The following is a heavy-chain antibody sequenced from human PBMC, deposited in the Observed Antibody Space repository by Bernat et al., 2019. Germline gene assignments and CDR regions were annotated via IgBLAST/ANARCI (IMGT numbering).Heavy chain of an antibody. V-gene: IGHV3-33*01. Sequence: QVQLVESGGGVVQPGRSLRLSCAASGFTFSSYGMHWVRQAPGKGLEWVAVIWYDGSNKYYADSVKGRFTISRDNSKNTLYLQMNSLRAEDTAVYYCARDGPYPYSSGWYGYAFDLWGQGTMVTVSS. CDR2: IWYDGSNK. J-gene: IGHJ3*01. CDR3: ARDGPYPYSSGWYGYAFDL. D-gene: IGHD6-19*01. CDR1: GFTFSSYG.